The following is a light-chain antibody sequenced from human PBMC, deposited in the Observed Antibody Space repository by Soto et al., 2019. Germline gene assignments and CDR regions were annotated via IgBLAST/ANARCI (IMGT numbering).Light chain of an antibody. CDR2: AAS. V-gene: IGKV1-5*01. CDR1: QSVSTW. CDR3: LLDFSYFWA. J-gene: IGKJ1*01. Sequence: DIQMTQSPSTLSASIGDIVTITCRASQSVSTWLAWYQQKPGKAPKLLVYAASTLQSGVPSRFSGSGSGTDFTLTISSLQPEDFATYYCLLDFSYFWAFGQGTKVDIK.